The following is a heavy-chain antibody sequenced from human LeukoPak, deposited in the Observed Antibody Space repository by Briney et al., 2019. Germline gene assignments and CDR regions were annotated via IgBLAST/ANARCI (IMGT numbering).Heavy chain of an antibody. CDR1: GFPFSSYA. D-gene: IGHD3-22*01. J-gene: IGHJ4*02. CDR3: AKIAGYYTLGYFDY. CDR2: VSGSGGGT. V-gene: IGHV3-23*01. Sequence: PGGSLRLSCAASGFPFSSYAMSWVRQAPGKGLEWVSVVSGSGGGTYYADSVKGRFAISGDNSKNTVYLQMNSLRAEDTALYYCAKIAGYYTLGYFDYWGQGTLVTVSS.